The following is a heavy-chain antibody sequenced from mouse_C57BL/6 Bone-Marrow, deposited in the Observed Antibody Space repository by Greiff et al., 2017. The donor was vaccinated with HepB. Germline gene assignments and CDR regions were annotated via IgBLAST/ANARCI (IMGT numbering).Heavy chain of an antibody. J-gene: IGHJ2*01. Sequence: DVKLVESGGGLVKPGGSLKLSCAASGFTFSDYGMHWVRQAPEKGLEWVAYISSGSSTIYYADTVKGRFTISRDNAKNTLFLQMTSLRSEDTAMYYCARPDYYGSSHFDYWGQGTTLTVSS. CDR3: ARPDYYGSSHFDY. CDR1: GFTFSDYG. D-gene: IGHD1-1*01. CDR2: ISSGSSTI. V-gene: IGHV5-17*01.